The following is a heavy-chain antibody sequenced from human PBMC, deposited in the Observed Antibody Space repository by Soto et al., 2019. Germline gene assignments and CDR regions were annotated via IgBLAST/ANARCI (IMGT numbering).Heavy chain of an antibody. CDR3: TKIDSNGRQSPRYYSDY. CDR1: RLPGSEYA. D-gene: IGHD2-8*01. Sequence: GFPGLSCAASRLPGSEYAFSWVPQAPRKGLERISTTSGSSGSTFYADSVKGRFTISRAKSKSTLYQKMNSLKAEDTATYNNTKIDSNGRQSPRYYSDYRGQGTLVTVSS. J-gene: IGHJ4*02. V-gene: IGHV3-23*01. CDR2: TSGSSGST.